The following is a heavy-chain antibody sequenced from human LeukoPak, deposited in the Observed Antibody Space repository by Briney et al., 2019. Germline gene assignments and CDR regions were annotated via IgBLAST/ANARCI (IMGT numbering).Heavy chain of an antibody. CDR2: IIPILGIA. Sequence: ASVKVSFKASGGTFSSYAISWVRQAPGQGLEWMGRIIPILGIANYAQKFQGRVTITADKSTSTAYMELSSLRSEDTAVYYCARAARGALDAFDIWGQGTMVTVSS. CDR1: GGTFSSYA. V-gene: IGHV1-69*04. CDR3: ARAARGALDAFDI. D-gene: IGHD4-17*01. J-gene: IGHJ3*02.